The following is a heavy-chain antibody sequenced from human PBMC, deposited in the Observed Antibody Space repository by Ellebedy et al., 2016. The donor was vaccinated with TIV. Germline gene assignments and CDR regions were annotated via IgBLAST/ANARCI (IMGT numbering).Heavy chain of an antibody. D-gene: IGHD4-17*01. J-gene: IGHJ3*01. V-gene: IGHV3-7*01. CDR3: ATDGSYGDYLSPAHAFEV. CDR1: GFSFRSYW. CDR2: MRQDGNDK. Sequence: GGSLRLSCAASGFSFRSYWMSWVRQAPGKGLEWVANMRQDGNDKYYVDSVRGRFTVSRDNAENSLYLQMNSLRADDTAVYYCATDGSYGDYLSPAHAFEVWGQGTMVTVSS.